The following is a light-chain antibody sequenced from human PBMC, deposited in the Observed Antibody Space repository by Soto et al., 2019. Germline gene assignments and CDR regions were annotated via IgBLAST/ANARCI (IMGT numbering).Light chain of an antibody. J-gene: IGLJ3*02. V-gene: IGLV2-14*01. Sequence: QSVLTQPASVSGSPGQSITISCAGTTSDVGGYKYVSWYQQHPGKAPKLIIYEVSTRPSGVSNRFSGSKSGNTASLSISGLQAEDEADYYCSSYTRGNTWVFGGGTKVTVL. CDR1: TSDVGGYKY. CDR3: SSYTRGNTWV. CDR2: EVS.